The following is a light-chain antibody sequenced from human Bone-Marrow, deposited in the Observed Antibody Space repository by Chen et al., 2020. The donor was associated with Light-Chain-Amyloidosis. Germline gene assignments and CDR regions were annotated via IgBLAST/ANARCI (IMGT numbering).Light chain of an antibody. Sequence: EIVLTQSPATLSLSPGVRATLSCRASQSVRNYLAWYQQKPGQAPRLLIYDASARATGIPARFSGSGSGTDFTLTINSLEPEDFAVYYCQQRSNWPPALTFGGGTKVEIK. CDR2: DAS. CDR3: QQRSNWPPALT. CDR1: QSVRNY. J-gene: IGKJ4*01. V-gene: IGKV3-11*01.